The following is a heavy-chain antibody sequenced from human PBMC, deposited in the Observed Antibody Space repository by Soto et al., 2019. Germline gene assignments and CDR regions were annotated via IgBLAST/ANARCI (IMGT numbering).Heavy chain of an antibody. CDR2: MKQDGIAK. V-gene: IGHV3-7*03. CDR3: ARNPTRTRGNGMDV. CDR1: GFTFSSYW. J-gene: IGHJ6*02. D-gene: IGHD3-10*01. Sequence: EVQLVESGGGLVQPGGSLRLSCAASGFTFSSYWMSWVRQAPGKGLEWVANMKQDGIAKYYFDSVKGRFTISRDNAKNSQYLQMNRLRAEDTAVYYCARNPTRTRGNGMDVWGQGTTVTVSS.